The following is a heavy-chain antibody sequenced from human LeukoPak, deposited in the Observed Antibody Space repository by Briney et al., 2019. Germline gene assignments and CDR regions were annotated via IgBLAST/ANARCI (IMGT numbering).Heavy chain of an antibody. J-gene: IGHJ4*02. CDR1: GFTFSAYW. Sequence: GGSLRLSCSASGFTFSAYWMSWVRQAPGKGPEWVANIKQDGSEKYYVDSVKGRFTISRDNAKNSLYLQMNSLRGEDTAVYYCARDTPGEESHWRQGTLVTVSS. CDR2: IKQDGSEK. D-gene: IGHD2-2*01. CDR3: ARDTPGEESH. V-gene: IGHV3-7*01.